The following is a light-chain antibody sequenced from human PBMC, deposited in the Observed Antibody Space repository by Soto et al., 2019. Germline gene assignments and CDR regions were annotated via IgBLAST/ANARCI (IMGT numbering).Light chain of an antibody. Sequence: EILVTQCPATLCLCPGYRRTLSFLASESVTNYLAWYQQKPGQAPRLLVYDVSNRATGIPDRFSGSGSGTDFTLKISRVEAEDVGVYYCMQRIEFPLTFGGGTKVDIK. CDR2: DVS. CDR1: ESVTNY. CDR3: MQRIEFPLT. J-gene: IGKJ4*01. V-gene: IGKV3-11*01.